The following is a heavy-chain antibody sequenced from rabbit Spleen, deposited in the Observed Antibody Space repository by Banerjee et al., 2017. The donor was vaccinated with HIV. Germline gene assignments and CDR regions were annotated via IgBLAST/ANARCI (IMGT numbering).Heavy chain of an antibody. Sequence: QEQLEESGGDLVKPGASLTLTCTASGFSFSGSYYMCWVRQAPGKGLEWIACIYTGNGKTYYAGWAKGRFTISKASSTTVTLQMTSLTAADTATYFCARDTGSSFSSYGMDLWGPGTLVTVS. V-gene: IGHV1S45*01. J-gene: IGHJ6*01. CDR3: ARDTGSSFSSYGMDL. CDR1: GFSFSGSYY. CDR2: IYTGNGKT. D-gene: IGHD8-1*01.